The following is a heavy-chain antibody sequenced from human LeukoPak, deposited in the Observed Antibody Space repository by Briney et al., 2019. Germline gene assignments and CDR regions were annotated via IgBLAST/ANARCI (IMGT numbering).Heavy chain of an antibody. J-gene: IGHJ4*02. CDR3: TRKTGGSSDFY. CDR2: IFHSGST. V-gene: IGHV4-28*01. Sequence: SETLSLTCAVSAYSISSNNWWGWIRQPPGKGLEWIGYIFHSGSTYYNPSLKSRVTMSVDTSKNQFSLRLSSVTAVDTAVYYCTRKTGGSSDFYWGQGTRVTVSS. CDR1: AYSISSNNW. D-gene: IGHD6-19*01.